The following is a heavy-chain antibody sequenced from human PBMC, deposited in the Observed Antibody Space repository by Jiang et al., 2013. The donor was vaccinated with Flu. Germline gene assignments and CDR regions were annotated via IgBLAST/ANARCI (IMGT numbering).Heavy chain of an antibody. CDR1: GYTFTTYG. CDR2: ISAYNGNT. CDR3: ARDHVRSTSWPYYFDY. D-gene: IGHD6-13*01. J-gene: IGHJ4*02. Sequence: SGAEVKKPGASVKVSCKASGYTFTTYGISWVRQAPGQGLEWMGWISAYNGNTKNAQKLQGRVTMTTDTSTSTAYMELRSLRSDDTAVYYCARDHVRSTSWPYYFDYWGQGTLVTVSS. V-gene: IGHV1-18*01.